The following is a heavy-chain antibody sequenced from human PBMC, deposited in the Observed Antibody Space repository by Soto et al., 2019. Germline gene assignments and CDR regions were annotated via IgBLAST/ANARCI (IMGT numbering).Heavy chain of an antibody. V-gene: IGHV4-34*01. Sequence: ETLSLTCAVYGGSFSGYYWSWIRQPPGKGLEWIGEINHSGSTNYNPSLKSRVTISVDTSKNQFSLKLSSVTAADTAVYYCARTSPVTIFGVVIAAFDIWGQGTMVTVSS. D-gene: IGHD3-3*01. CDR3: ARTSPVTIFGVVIAAFDI. CDR2: INHSGST. CDR1: GGSFSGYY. J-gene: IGHJ3*02.